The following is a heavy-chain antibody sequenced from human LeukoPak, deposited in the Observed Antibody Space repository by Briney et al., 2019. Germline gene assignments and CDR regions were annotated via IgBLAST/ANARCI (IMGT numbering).Heavy chain of an antibody. CDR1: GFTFNTYA. D-gene: IGHD6-19*01. CDR3: ARAPVRGAVAGVDY. Sequence: PGSSLRLSCAASGFTFNTYAMHWVRQAPGKGLEWLAVVTYDGNNQYYADSVKGRSTVSRDNSRNTVNLQMNSLRGEDTAVYYCARAPVRGAVAGVDYWGQGTLVTVSS. CDR2: VTYDGNNQ. V-gene: IGHV3-30-3*01. J-gene: IGHJ4*02.